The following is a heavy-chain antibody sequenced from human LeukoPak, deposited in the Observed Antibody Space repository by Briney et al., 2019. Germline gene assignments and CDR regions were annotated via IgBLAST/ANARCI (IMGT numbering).Heavy chain of an antibody. J-gene: IGHJ4*02. CDR2: IWYDGSNK. Sequence: GGSLRLSCAASGFTFSSYGMHWVRQAPGKGLEWVAVIWYDGSNKYYADSVKGRFTISRDNSKNTLYLQMNSLRAEDTAVYYCAKEEGSYDFWSGYSPDYFDYWGQGTLVTVSS. CDR3: AKEEGSYDFWSGYSPDYFDY. V-gene: IGHV3-33*06. D-gene: IGHD3-3*01. CDR1: GFTFSSYG.